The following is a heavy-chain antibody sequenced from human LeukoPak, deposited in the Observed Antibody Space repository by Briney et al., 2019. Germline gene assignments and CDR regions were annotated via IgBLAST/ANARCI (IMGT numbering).Heavy chain of an antibody. D-gene: IGHD3-10*01. J-gene: IGHJ4*02. CDR3: ARGGGRRGDFPSDY. CDR2: ISYDGSTK. V-gene: IGHV3-30-3*01. CDR1: GFTFSSYA. Sequence: PGRSLRLSCAASGFTFSSYAMHWVRQAPGKGLEWVAVISYDGSTKYYADSVKGRFITFRDNSKNTLYLQMNRPRAEDAAWYYWARGGGRRGDFPSDYWGQGTLVTVSS.